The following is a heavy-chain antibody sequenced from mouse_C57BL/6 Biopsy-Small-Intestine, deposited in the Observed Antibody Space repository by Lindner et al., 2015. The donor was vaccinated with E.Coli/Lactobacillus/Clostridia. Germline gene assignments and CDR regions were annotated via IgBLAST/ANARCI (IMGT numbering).Heavy chain of an antibody. CDR1: GYTFTGYH. J-gene: IGHJ2*01. Sequence: SVKVSCKASGYTFTGYHLHWVRQAPGQGLEWVGWIQCINGATNYAQKFQGRVTLTRDTSTGTAYMELTSLMSDDTAIYYCARDLTGDVSVLFDYWGQGTLLTVSS. CDR2: IQCINGAT. D-gene: IGHD3-2*01. V-gene: IGHV1-53*01. CDR3: ARDLTGDVSVLFDY.